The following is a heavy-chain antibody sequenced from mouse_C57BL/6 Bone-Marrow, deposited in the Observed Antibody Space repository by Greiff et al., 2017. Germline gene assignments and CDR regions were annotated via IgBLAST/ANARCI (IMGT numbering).Heavy chain of an antibody. CDR2: INPGSGGT. CDR3: ARGLWYFDY. Sequence: QVQLKESGAELVRPGTSVKVSFKASGYAFTNYLIAWVKQRPGQGLEWIGVINPGSGGTNYNEKFKGKATLTADKSSSTAYMQLSSLTSEDSAVYFCARGLWYFDYWGQGTTLTVSS. CDR1: GYAFTNYL. D-gene: IGHD1-1*02. J-gene: IGHJ2*01. V-gene: IGHV1-54*01.